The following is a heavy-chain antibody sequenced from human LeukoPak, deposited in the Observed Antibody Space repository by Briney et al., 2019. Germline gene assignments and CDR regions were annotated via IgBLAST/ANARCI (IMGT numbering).Heavy chain of an antibody. CDR2: INHSGST. J-gene: IGHJ3*02. Sequence: SETLSLTCAVYGESFSGYYWSWIRQPPGKGREWIREINHSGSTNYNPSLKSRVTISVDTSKNQFSLKLSSVTAADTAVYYCARGGYCSGGSCYYDAFDIWGQGTMVTVSS. CDR1: GESFSGYY. V-gene: IGHV4-34*01. D-gene: IGHD2-15*01. CDR3: ARGGYCSGGSCYYDAFDI.